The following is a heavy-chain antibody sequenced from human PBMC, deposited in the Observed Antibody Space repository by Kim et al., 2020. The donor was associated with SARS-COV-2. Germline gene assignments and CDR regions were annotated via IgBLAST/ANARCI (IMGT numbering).Heavy chain of an antibody. CDR2: SIGIT. CDR3: AKGHVAC. V-gene: IGHV3-53*01. J-gene: IGHJ4*02. D-gene: IGHD5-12*01. Sequence: SIGITYYTESVQGRLNISRDNSKDTQELQMNNLRPEDTAVYYCAKGHVACWGQGTQVTVSS.